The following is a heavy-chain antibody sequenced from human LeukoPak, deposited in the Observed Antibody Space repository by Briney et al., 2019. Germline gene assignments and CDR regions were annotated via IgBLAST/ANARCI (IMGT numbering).Heavy chain of an antibody. CDR1: GFTFSSYG. V-gene: IGHV3-33*01. J-gene: IGHJ4*02. Sequence: GGSLRLSCAASGFTFSSYGMHWVRQAPGKGLEWVAVIWYDGSKKYYADSVKGRFTSSRDNSKNTLSLQMSSLRAEDTAVYYCGREVPGGRLDYWGQGALVSVSS. D-gene: IGHD2-8*02. CDR3: GREVPGGRLDY. CDR2: IWYDGSKK.